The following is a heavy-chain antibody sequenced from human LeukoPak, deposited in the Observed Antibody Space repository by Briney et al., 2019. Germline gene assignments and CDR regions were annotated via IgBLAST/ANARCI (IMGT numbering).Heavy chain of an antibody. CDR3: ERHFVNYYEASGDALDI. J-gene: IGHJ3*02. Sequence: GASVTVSFVALVYSFTRHYIHWVRQAPGQGREWMGIIHPRGGSARYAQKFQGRVTMTTDTSTSTVYMEVSRLTSEDTAVYYCERHFVNYYEASGDALDIWGQGTMVTVSS. CDR1: VYSFTRHY. CDR2: IHPRGGSA. V-gene: IGHV1-46*01. D-gene: IGHD3-22*01.